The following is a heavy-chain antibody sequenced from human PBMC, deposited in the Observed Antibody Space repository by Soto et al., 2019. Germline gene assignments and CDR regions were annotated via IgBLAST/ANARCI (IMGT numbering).Heavy chain of an antibody. J-gene: IGHJ2*01. CDR3: ATAPPTMVRGVIRWYFDL. CDR2: FDPEDGET. D-gene: IGHD3-10*01. CDR1: GYTLTELS. Sequence: ASVKVSCKVSGYTLTELSMHWVRQAPGKGLEWMGGFDPEDGETIYAQKFQGRVTMTEDTSTDTAYMELSSLRSEDTAVYYCATAPPTMVRGVIRWYFDLWGRGTLVTVSS. V-gene: IGHV1-24*01.